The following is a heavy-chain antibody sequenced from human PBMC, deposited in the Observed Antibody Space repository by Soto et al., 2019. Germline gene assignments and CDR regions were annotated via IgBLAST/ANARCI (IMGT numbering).Heavy chain of an antibody. CDR2: IYYSGST. J-gene: IGHJ4*02. Sequence: SWHLALTSTITGDSISIRRYYWGWIHQPPGKGLEWIGSIYYSGSTYNNPSLRSRVSMSIDTSKDQFSLKLKSVTAADTALYFCARQRTSVVTQAYFDVWGPGSLVTGSS. V-gene: IGHV4-39*01. D-gene: IGHD2-21*02. CDR1: GDSISIRRYY. CDR3: ARQRTSVVTQAYFDV.